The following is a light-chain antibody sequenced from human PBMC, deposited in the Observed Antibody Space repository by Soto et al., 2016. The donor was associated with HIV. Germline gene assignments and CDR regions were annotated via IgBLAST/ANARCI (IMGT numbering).Light chain of an antibody. Sequence: SYELTQPPSVSVAPGETARITCGGNNIGSKGVHWYQQKPGQAPILVVYDDSDRPSGIPERFSGSNSGDTATLTISRVAAGDEADYYCQVWDSSGGRGVFGTGTKVTV. CDR3: QVWDSSGGRGV. CDR2: DDS. V-gene: IGLV3-21*02. J-gene: IGLJ1*01. CDR1: NIGSKG.